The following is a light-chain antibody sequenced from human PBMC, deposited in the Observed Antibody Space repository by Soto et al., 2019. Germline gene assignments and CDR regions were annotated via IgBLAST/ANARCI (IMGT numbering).Light chain of an antibody. CDR1: QSVSSN. CDR2: VTS. Sequence: EIVMTQSPATLSVSPGERATLSCRASQSVSSNLAWYQQKPGQAPRLLIYVTSTRTTGIPDRFSGSGSGTDFTFTISTLQSEDFAVYYCQQYNKWPLTFGGGTKLEIK. CDR3: QQYNKWPLT. J-gene: IGKJ4*01. V-gene: IGKV3D-15*01.